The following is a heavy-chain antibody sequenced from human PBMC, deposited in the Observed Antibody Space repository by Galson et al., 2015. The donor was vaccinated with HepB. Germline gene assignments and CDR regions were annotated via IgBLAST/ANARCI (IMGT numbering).Heavy chain of an antibody. Sequence: SLRLSCAASGFIFSNYGIHWVRQAPGRGLQWVALISYDGSNKYYADSVKGRFTISRDNSKNTLYLQMNSLRVEDAAVYYCAKEGSPSHYNNPMDVWGQGTTVTVSS. CDR1: GFIFSNYG. CDR3: AKEGSPSHYNNPMDV. CDR2: ISYDGSNK. J-gene: IGHJ6*02. V-gene: IGHV3-30*18. D-gene: IGHD3-9*01.